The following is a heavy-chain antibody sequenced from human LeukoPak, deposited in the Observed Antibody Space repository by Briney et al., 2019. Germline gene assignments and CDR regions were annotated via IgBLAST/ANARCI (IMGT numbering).Heavy chain of an antibody. CDR1: GFTFSRYW. J-gene: IGHJ6*03. CDR2: IRYDGSKK. Sequence: GGSLRLSCAASGFTFSRYWMSWVRQAPGKGLEWVAFIRYDGSKKFYTDSVKGRFNISRDNSKNTLYLQMNSLRVEDTAVYYCAKVARLGGNSFYYYMDVWGKGTTVTISS. D-gene: IGHD3-16*01. CDR3: AKVARLGGNSFYYYMDV. V-gene: IGHV3-30*02.